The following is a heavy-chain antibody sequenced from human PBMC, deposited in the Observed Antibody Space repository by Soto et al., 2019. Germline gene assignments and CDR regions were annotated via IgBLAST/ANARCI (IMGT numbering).Heavy chain of an antibody. D-gene: IGHD2-15*01. J-gene: IGHJ4*02. Sequence: QVQLQQWGAGLLKPSETLSLTCAVYGGSFSGYYWSWIRQPPGKGLEWIGEINHSGSTNYNPSLKSRVTISVDTSKNQFSLKLSSVTAADTAVYYCARLPRRIYCSGCSCKNDDYWGQGTLVTVSS. CDR1: GGSFSGYY. CDR2: INHSGST. CDR3: ARLPRRIYCSGCSCKNDDY. V-gene: IGHV4-34*01.